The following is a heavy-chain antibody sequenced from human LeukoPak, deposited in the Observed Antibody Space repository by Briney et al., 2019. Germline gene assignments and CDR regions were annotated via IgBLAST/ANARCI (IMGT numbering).Heavy chain of an antibody. D-gene: IGHD3-3*01. CDR3: ARDSVEYYDFWSGSSPHDAFDI. CDR2: IYYSGST. J-gene: IGHJ3*02. V-gene: IGHV4-31*03. CDR1: GGFISSGGYY. Sequence: PSQTLSLTCTVSGGFISSGGYYWSWIRQHPGKGLEWIGYIYYSGSTYYNPSLKSRVTISVDTSKNQFSLKLSSVTAADTAVYYCARDSVEYYDFWSGSSPHDAFDIWGQGTMVTVSS.